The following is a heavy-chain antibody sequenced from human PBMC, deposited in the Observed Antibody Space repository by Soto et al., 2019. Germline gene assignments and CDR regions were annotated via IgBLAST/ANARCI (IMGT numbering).Heavy chain of an antibody. CDR3: ARIEVAIGENWFDS. Sequence: QVTLKESGPVLVNPTETLTLTCTVSGFSLTNARMGVSWIRQPPGKALEWLAHIFSNDEKSYSTSLKSRLTISKDTSKSQVVLTMTNMDPVDTATYYCARIEVAIGENWFDSWGQGTLVTVSS. J-gene: IGHJ5*01. D-gene: IGHD2-21*01. V-gene: IGHV2-26*01. CDR1: GFSLTNARMG. CDR2: IFSNDEK.